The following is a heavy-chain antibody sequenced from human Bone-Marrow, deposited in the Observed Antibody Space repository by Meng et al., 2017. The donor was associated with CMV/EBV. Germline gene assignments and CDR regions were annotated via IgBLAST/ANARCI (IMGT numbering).Heavy chain of an antibody. D-gene: IGHD6-19*01. Sequence: GESLKISCVASGLTFSNSWMIWVRQAPGKGLEWVGRIKSKAHGEAIDYAAPVKGRFIISRDDSKSELYLQMNSLKPEDTAVYYCTFASSGWDPSGGALASDIWGQGTMVTF. J-gene: IGHJ3*02. CDR1: GLTFSNSW. V-gene: IGHV3-15*01. CDR3: TFASSGWDPSGGALASDI. CDR2: IKSKAHGEAI.